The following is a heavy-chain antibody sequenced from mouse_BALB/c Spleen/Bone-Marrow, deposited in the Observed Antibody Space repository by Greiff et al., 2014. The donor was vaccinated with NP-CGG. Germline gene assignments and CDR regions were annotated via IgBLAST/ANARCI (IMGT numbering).Heavy chain of an antibody. V-gene: IGHV1S29*02. D-gene: IGHD2-1*01. CDR2: IYPYNGGT. CDR3: ARGRAYGNYVWFAY. J-gene: IGHJ3*01. CDR1: GYTFTDYN. Sequence: VQLQQSGPELVKPGASVKISCKASGYTFTDYNMHWVKQSHGKSLDWIGYIYPYNGGTGYNQKFKCKATLTVDNSSSTAYMELRSLTSEDSAVYYCARGRAYGNYVWFAYWGQGTLVTVSA.